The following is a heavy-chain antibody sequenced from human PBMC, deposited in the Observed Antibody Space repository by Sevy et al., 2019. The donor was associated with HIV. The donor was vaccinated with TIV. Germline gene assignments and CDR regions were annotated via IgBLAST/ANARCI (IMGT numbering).Heavy chain of an antibody. CDR3: ARHCSGTSCSHAFDI. V-gene: IGHV4-34*01. D-gene: IGHD2-2*01. CDR2: INHSGST. J-gene: IGHJ3*02. Sequence: ETLSLTCAVYGGPFSGYYWSWIRQPPGKGLEWIGEINHSGSTNYNPSLKSRVTISVDTSKNQFSLKLSSVTAADTALYYCARHCSGTSCSHAFDIWGQGTMVTVSS. CDR1: GGPFSGYY.